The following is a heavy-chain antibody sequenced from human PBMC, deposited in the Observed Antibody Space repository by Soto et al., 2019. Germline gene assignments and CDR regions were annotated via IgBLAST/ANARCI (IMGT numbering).Heavy chain of an antibody. CDR3: AKGGIVHNLPLDY. Sequence: EVQLVESGGVVVQPGGSLRLSCAASGFTFDDYTMHWVRQAPVKGLEWVSLISWDGGSTYYADSVKGRFTISRDNSKGTLYVQMISLRTEDTELYYFAKGGIVHNLPLDYWCQGTPVTVPS. V-gene: IGHV3-43*01. J-gene: IGHJ4*02. D-gene: IGHD1-26*01. CDR2: ISWDGGST. CDR1: GFTFDDYT.